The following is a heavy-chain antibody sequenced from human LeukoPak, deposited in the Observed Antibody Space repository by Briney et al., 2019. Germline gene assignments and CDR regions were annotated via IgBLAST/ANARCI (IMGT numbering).Heavy chain of an antibody. V-gene: IGHV4-38-2*01. CDR1: GYSISSGYY. Sequence: SETLSLTCAVSGYSISSGYYWGWIRQPPGKGLEWIGSIYHSGSTYHNPSLKSRVTISVDTSKNQFSLKLSSVTAADTAVYYCARLNHPDYFDYWGQGTLVTVSS. J-gene: IGHJ4*02. CDR3: ARLNHPDYFDY. D-gene: IGHD1-14*01. CDR2: IYHSGST.